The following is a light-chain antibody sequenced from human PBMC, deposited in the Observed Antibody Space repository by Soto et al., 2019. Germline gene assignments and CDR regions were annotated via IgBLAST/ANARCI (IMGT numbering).Light chain of an antibody. CDR3: QCYDSSLSGYV. CDR1: SSNIGTGYD. CDR2: ANN. V-gene: IGLV1-40*01. J-gene: IGLJ1*01. Sequence: QSVLTQPPSVSGAPGQRVTISCTGSSSNIGTGYDVHWYQQLPGTAPKLLIYANNNRPSGVPDRFAGSKSGTSASLAITGLQADDEADYYCQCYDSSLSGYVFGTGTKLTVL.